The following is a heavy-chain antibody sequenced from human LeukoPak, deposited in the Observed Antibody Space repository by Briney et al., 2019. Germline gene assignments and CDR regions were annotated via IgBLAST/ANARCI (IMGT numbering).Heavy chain of an antibody. CDR2: IYYSGST. Sequence: SETLSLTCTVSGGSISSYYWSWIRQPPGKGLEWIGYIYYSGSTNYNPSLKSRVTISVDTSKNQFSLKLNSVTAADTAVYYCARGNDYGGPPFDYWGQGTPVTVSS. J-gene: IGHJ4*02. CDR3: ARGNDYGGPPFDY. V-gene: IGHV4-59*08. CDR1: GGSISSYY. D-gene: IGHD4-23*01.